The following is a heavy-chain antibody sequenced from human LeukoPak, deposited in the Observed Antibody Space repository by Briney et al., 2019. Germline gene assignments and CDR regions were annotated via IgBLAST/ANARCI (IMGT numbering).Heavy chain of an antibody. Sequence: SETLSLTCTVSGGSNSSYYWSWIRQPPGKGLEWIGYIYYSGSTNYNPSLKSRVTISVDKSKNQFSLKLSSVTAADTAVYYCARVRYSVVRGAPRRYGMDVWGQGTTVTFSS. CDR1: GGSNSSYY. J-gene: IGHJ6*02. CDR3: ARVRYSVVRGAPRRYGMDV. V-gene: IGHV4-59*12. CDR2: IYYSGST. D-gene: IGHD3-10*01.